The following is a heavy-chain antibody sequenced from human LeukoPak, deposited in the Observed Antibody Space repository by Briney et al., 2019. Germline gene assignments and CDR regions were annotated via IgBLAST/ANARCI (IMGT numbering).Heavy chain of an antibody. J-gene: IGHJ4*02. Sequence: SETLSLTCTVSGGSISSSSYYWGWIRQPPGKGLEWIGSIYYSGSTYYNPSPKSRVTISVDTSKNQFSLKLSSVTAADTAVYYCASYLRYCIGGSCYNFDYWGQGTLVTVSS. CDR3: ASYLRYCIGGSCYNFDY. CDR2: IYYSGST. V-gene: IGHV4-39*01. D-gene: IGHD2-15*01. CDR1: GGSISSSSYY.